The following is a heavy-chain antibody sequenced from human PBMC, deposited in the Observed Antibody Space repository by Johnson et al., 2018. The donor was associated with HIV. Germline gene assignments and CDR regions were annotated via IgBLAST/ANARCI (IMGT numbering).Heavy chain of an antibody. CDR3: ARGGWELPGREAFDF. V-gene: IGHV3-30*04. D-gene: IGHD1-26*01. CDR1: GFTFSSYA. Sequence: QVQLVESGGGVVQPGRSLRLSCAASGFTFSSYAMHWVRQAPGKGLEWVAVISYDGSNKYYADSVKDRFTISRDNSKNTLYLQMNSLRAEDTAVYYCARGGWELPGREAFDFWGQGTMVTVSS. CDR2: ISYDGSNK. J-gene: IGHJ3*01.